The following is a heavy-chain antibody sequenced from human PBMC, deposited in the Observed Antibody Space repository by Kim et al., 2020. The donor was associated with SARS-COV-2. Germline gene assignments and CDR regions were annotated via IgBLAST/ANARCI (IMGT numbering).Heavy chain of an antibody. CDR2: IGANGVHT. CDR1: GFTFNNYG. V-gene: IGHV3-23*01. Sequence: GGSLRLSCAASGFTFNNYGMDWVRQAPGKGLEWVSAIGANGVHTYYADSVKGRFTISRDNSRDTLFLQMSTLRAEDTAIYYCAKEAYDRGHFDFWGRGT. CDR3: AKEAYDRGHFDF. D-gene: IGHD3-22*01. J-gene: IGHJ3*01.